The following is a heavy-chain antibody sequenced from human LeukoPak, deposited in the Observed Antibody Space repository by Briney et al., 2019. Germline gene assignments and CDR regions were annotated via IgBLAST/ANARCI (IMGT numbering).Heavy chain of an antibody. CDR1: GLTVSKNY. CDR2: IYSGGST. V-gene: IGHV3-53*01. D-gene: IGHD3-10*01. J-gene: IGHJ4*02. Sequence: GGSLRLSCAASGLTVSKNYMSWVRQAPGKGLESVSVIYSGGSTYYADSVRGRFIISRDNSKNTLYLQMNSLRVEDTAVYYCARVGGHWGQGTLVTVSS. CDR3: ARVGGH.